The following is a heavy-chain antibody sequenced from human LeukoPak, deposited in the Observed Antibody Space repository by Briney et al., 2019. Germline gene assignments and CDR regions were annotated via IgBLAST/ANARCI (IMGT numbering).Heavy chain of an antibody. V-gene: IGHV3-74*01. Sequence: GGSLRLSCTASGFTFSSYWMHWVRQAPGKGLVWVSRINSAGISTNYADSVKGRFTISRDNAKNNLYLQMNSLRAEDTAIYYCGRDIATAVDYWGLGTLVTVSS. CDR1: GFTFSSYW. D-gene: IGHD6-13*01. J-gene: IGHJ4*02. CDR2: INSAGIST. CDR3: GRDIATAVDY.